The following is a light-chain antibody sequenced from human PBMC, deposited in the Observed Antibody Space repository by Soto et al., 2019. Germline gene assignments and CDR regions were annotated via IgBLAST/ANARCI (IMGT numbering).Light chain of an antibody. J-gene: IGKJ1*01. V-gene: IGKV3-20*01. CDR2: GAS. CDR1: QSVKNNY. Sequence: EIVLKQSPDTLSLSPGERATLSCRASQSVKNNYLAWYQQKPGQAPRFLIYGASNRATGTPDRFSGSGSGTDFTLTISRLEPQDFAVYYCQQYHNSPRTFGQGTKVDIK. CDR3: QQYHNSPRT.